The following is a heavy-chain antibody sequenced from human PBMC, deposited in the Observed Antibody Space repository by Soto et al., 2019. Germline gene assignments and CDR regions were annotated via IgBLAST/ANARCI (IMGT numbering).Heavy chain of an antibody. D-gene: IGHD1-1*01. CDR2: IYSDGST. Sequence: GGSLRLSCAASGFTVSNNYMSWVRQAPGKGLEWVSIIYSDGSTYYADSVKGRFTISRDNAKDSLYLQMNSLTVDDTAVYFCVRDHNWAFDYWAPGTLVPVSS. J-gene: IGHJ4*02. CDR1: GFTVSNNY. V-gene: IGHV3-66*01. CDR3: VRDHNWAFDY.